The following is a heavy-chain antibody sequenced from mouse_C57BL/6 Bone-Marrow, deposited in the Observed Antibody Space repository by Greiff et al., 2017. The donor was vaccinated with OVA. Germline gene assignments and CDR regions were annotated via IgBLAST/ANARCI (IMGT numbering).Heavy chain of an antibody. Sequence: EVHLVESGAGLVKPGGSLKLSCAASGFTFSSYAMSWVRQTPEKRLEWVAYIISGGDYIYYADTVKGRVTISRDNARNTLYLQMSSLKSEVTAMYYGTRLLDAMDYGDQGTSVTVTS. V-gene: IGHV5-9-1*02. CDR3: TRLLDAMDY. CDR1: GFTFSSYA. CDR2: IISGGDYI. D-gene: IGHD2-1*01. J-gene: IGHJ4*01.